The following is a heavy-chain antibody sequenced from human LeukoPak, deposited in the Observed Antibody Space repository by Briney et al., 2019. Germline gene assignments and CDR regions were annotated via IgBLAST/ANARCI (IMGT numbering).Heavy chain of an antibody. J-gene: IGHJ4*02. CDR1: GFTFSSYA. CDR3: AKVSPRGYDFWTGPWGY. CDR2: ISGSGGST. Sequence: GRCLRLSCAASGFTFSSYAMSWVRPAPGKGLEWVSAISGSGGSTYYADSVKGRFTISRDNSKNTLYLQMNSLRAEDTAVYYCAKVSPRGYDFWTGPWGYWGQGTLVTVSS. D-gene: IGHD3-3*01. V-gene: IGHV3-23*01.